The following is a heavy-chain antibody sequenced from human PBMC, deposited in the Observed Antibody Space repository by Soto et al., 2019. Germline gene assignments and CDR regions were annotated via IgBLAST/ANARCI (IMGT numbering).Heavy chain of an antibody. D-gene: IGHD6-19*01. Sequence: EVQLLESGGGLVQPGGSLRLSCAASGFTFSSYAMSWVRQAPGKGLEWVSAMSGSGGSTYYADSVKGRFTISRDNSKNTLYLQMNSLRAEDTAVYYCAKTVAGGYYYGMDVWGQGTTVTVSS. CDR2: MSGSGGST. V-gene: IGHV3-23*01. J-gene: IGHJ6*02. CDR1: GFTFSSYA. CDR3: AKTVAGGYYYGMDV.